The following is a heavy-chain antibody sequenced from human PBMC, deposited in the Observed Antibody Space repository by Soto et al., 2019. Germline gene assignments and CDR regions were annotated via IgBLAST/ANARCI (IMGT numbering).Heavy chain of an antibody. Sequence: QVQLVQSGAEVKKPGASVKVSCKASGYIFTNHYIHWVRQAPGQGLEWMGIINPSGGSTNYLQKFQGRVSMARDTATGTVYMGVSSLRSEDTAVYFCARADYYDSSGFYYDYWGQGTLVTVSS. CDR2: INPSGGST. D-gene: IGHD3-22*01. CDR1: GYIFTNHY. V-gene: IGHV1-46*01. J-gene: IGHJ4*02. CDR3: ARADYYDSSGFYYDY.